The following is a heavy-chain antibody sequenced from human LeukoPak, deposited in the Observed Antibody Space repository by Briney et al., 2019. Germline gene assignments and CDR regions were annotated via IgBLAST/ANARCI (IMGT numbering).Heavy chain of an antibody. Sequence: SVKVSCKASGGTFTSYAISWVRQAPGQGLEWMGGIIPIFGTANYAQKFQGRVTITADESTSTAYMELSSLRSEDTAVYYCARERLDKYYYYGMDVWGQGTTVTVSS. V-gene: IGHV1-69*13. J-gene: IGHJ6*02. CDR2: IIPIFGTA. CDR3: ARERLDKYYYYGMDV. CDR1: GGTFTSYA. D-gene: IGHD1-1*01.